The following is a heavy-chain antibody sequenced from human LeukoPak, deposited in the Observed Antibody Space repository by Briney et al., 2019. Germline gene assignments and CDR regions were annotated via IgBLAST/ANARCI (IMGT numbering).Heavy chain of an antibody. CDR3: ARCQEGDYLDY. D-gene: IGHD5/OR15-5a*01. V-gene: IGHV3-66*01. J-gene: IGHJ4*02. CDR1: GFTFSSYG. Sequence: GGSLRLSCAASGFTFSSYGMHWARQAPGKGLEWVSVIYSGGSTYYADSVKGRFTISRDNSKNTLYLQMNSLRAEDTAVYYCARCQEGDYLDYWGQGTLVTVSS. CDR2: IYSGGST.